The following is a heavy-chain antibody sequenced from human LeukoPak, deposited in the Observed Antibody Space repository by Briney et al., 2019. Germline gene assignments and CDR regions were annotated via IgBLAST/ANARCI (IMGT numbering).Heavy chain of an antibody. CDR3: AKDQSPHCSGDRCYAVDC. CDR2: ISGSGDTT. CDR1: GFTFSNYA. V-gene: IGHV3-23*01. Sequence: GSLSLSCAASGFTFSNYAMSWVRPAPGKGLEWVSTISGSGDTTYYADSVKGRFTISRDNSKNTLYLQMNSLRAEDTAIYFCAKDQSPHCSGDRCYAVDCWGQGTLVTVSS. J-gene: IGHJ4*02. D-gene: IGHD2-15*01.